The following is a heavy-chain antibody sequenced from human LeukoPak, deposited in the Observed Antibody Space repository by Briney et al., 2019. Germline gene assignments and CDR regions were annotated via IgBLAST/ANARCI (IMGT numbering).Heavy chain of an antibody. CDR2: IYTGGNT. Sequence: PGGSLRLSCAASGFTVSTNYMSWVRQAPGKGLEWVSVIYTGGNTYYEDSVKGRFTISRHNSRNTLSLQMNSLTAEDTAVYYCARVEYSISSGAFDIWGQGTMVTVSS. V-gene: IGHV3-53*04. CDR3: ARVEYSISSGAFDI. CDR1: GFTVSTNY. J-gene: IGHJ3*02. D-gene: IGHD6-6*01.